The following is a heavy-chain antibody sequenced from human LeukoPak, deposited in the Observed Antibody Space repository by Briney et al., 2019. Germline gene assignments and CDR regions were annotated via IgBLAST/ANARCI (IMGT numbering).Heavy chain of an antibody. CDR2: INQSGSI. CDR1: GGSFSGYY. CDR3: ARGPRYCSSTSCYELDY. Sequence: SETLSLTCTVYGGSFSGYYWSWIRQPPGKGLEWIGEINQSGSINYNPSLKSRVTKSGDTSKNQLSLKMMSVTAADTAVYYCARGPRYCSSTSCYELDYWGQGTLVTVSS. V-gene: IGHV4-34*01. D-gene: IGHD2-2*01. J-gene: IGHJ4*02.